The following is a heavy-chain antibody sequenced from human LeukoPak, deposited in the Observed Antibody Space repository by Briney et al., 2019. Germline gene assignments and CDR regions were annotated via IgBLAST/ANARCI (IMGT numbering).Heavy chain of an antibody. V-gene: IGHV3-21*01. Sequence: GGSLRLSCAASGFTFSSYSINWVRQAPGKGLEWVSSISSSSSYIYYADSVKGRFTISRDNAKNSLYLQMNSLRAEDTAVYYCAKAHYSGSYPFDYWGQGTLVTVSS. D-gene: IGHD1-26*01. CDR1: GFTFSSYS. J-gene: IGHJ4*02. CDR3: AKAHYSGSYPFDY. CDR2: ISSSSSYI.